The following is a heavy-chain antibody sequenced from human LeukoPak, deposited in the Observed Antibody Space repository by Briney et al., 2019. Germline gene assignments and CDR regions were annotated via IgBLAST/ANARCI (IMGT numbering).Heavy chain of an antibody. CDR2: INHSGST. J-gene: IGHJ4*02. Sequence: SETLSLTCAVYGGSFSGYYWSWIRQPPGKGLEWIGEINHSGSTNYNPSLKSRDTISVDTSKNQFSLKLSSVTAADTAVYYCARVSNPYYDFWSGYYGSYFDYWGQGTLVTVSS. CDR3: ARVSNPYYDFWSGYYGSYFDY. V-gene: IGHV4-34*01. CDR1: GGSFSGYY. D-gene: IGHD3-3*01.